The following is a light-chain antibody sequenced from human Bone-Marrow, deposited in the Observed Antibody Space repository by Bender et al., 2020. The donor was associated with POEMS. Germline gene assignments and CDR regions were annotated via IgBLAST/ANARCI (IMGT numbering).Light chain of an antibody. V-gene: IGLV1-51*01. J-gene: IGLJ2*01. CDR1: SSNIGNNY. Sequence: QSVLTQPPSVSAAPGQKVTISCSGSSSNIGNNYVSWYQHLPGTAPKLLIYDINVRPSGIPGRFSGSKSGTSATLGITGLQTGDEADYYCETWDSSLSAVVFGGGTKLTVL. CDR3: ETWDSSLSAVV. CDR2: DIN.